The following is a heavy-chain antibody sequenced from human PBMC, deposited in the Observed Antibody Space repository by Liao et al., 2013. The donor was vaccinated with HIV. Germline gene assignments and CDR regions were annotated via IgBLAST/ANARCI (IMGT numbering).Heavy chain of an antibody. CDR2: VDYSGST. CDR3: ARLTGDDAFDI. CDR1: GGSFSDYY. Sequence: QVQLQQRGAGLLKPSETLSLTCTVYGGSFSDYYWSWIRQPPGKGLEWIGYVDYSGSTNYNPSLKSRATISVDTSKNQFSLKLSSVTAADTAMYYCARLTGDDAFDIWGQGTMVTVSS. J-gene: IGHJ3*02. V-gene: IGHV4-34*11. D-gene: IGHD7-27*01.